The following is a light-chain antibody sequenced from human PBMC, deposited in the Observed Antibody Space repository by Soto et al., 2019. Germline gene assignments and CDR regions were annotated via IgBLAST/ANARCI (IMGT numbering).Light chain of an antibody. V-gene: IGKV1-27*01. CDR1: QDIRTF. J-gene: IGKJ1*01. CDR2: AAS. Sequence: DLQMTQFPSSLSASVGDRVTITCRASQDIRTFLAWYQQRPGKVPKLLIYAASTLQSGVPSRFSGSGSGTDFTLIISSLQPEDVATYYCQKYNIAPWTFGHGTRGEI. CDR3: QKYNIAPWT.